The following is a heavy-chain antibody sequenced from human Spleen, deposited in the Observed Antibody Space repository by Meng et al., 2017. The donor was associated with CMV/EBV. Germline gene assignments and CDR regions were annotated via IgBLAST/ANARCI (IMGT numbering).Heavy chain of an antibody. J-gene: IGHJ5*01. D-gene: IGHD1-26*01. CDR2: ISSSSSYI. CDR3: ARDSSAVHNWLDS. CDR1: GFTFSSYS. Sequence: GGSLRLSCAASGFTFSSYSMNWVRQAPGKGLEWVSSISSSSSYIYYADSVKGRFTISRDNSKNTLYLQMNSLRAEDTAVYYCARDSSAVHNWLDSWGQGTLVTVSS. V-gene: IGHV3-21*01.